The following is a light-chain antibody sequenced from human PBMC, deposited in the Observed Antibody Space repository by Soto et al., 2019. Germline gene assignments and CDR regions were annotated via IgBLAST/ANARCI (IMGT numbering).Light chain of an antibody. CDR2: GAS. V-gene: IGKV3-15*01. CDR3: QKYITWLLIT. J-gene: IGKJ5*01. CDR1: QSVSSN. Sequence: EIVMTQSPATLSVSPGERATLSCRASQSVSSNLAWYQQKPGQAPRLLICGASTRPTGIPARFSGSGSGTEFTLTINSLQSEDFAFYSCQKYITWLLITFGQGTRWRLN.